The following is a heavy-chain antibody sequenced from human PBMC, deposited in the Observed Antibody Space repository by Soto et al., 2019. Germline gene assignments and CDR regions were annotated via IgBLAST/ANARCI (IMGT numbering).Heavy chain of an antibody. J-gene: IGHJ5*02. Sequence: EVQLLESGGVLVQPGESLRLSCAATGFTFRDFAMTWVRQAPGKGLEWVSTITGSGVGMHYADSVKGRFTISRDNSKNTSYLQMNSLRAEDTAAYHCARTKPTQTHTNGWYDWSAPWGQGTLVTVSS. CDR3: ARTKPTQTHTNGWYDWSAP. CDR2: ITGSGVGM. D-gene: IGHD6-19*01. CDR1: GFTFRDFA. V-gene: IGHV3-23*01.